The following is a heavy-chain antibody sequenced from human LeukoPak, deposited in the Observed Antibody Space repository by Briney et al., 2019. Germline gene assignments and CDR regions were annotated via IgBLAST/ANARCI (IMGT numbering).Heavy chain of an antibody. CDR2: INAGNGNT. V-gene: IGHV1-3*01. D-gene: IGHD2-15*01. CDR1: GYTSTSYA. J-gene: IGHJ4*02. Sequence: GASLKVSCKASGYTSTSYAVHWVRQAPGQRLEWMGWINAGNGNTKYSQNFQGRVTITRDTSASTAYMELSSLRSEDTAVYYCATGSRLDYWGQGTLVTVSS. CDR3: ATGSRLDY.